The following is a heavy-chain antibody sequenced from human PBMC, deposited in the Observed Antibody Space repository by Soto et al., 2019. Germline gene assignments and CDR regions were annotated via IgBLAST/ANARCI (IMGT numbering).Heavy chain of an antibody. V-gene: IGHV1-69*01. CDR2: LIPIFGTA. J-gene: IGHJ6*02. CDR1: GGTFSSYA. D-gene: IGHD2-15*01. CDR3: ARPHCSGGSCYSDYYYYGMDV. Sequence: QVQLVQSGAEVKKPGSSVKVSCKASGGTFSSYAISWVRQAPGQGLEWMGGLIPIFGTANYAQKFQGRVTITADESTSTAYMELSSLRSEDTAVYYCARPHCSGGSCYSDYYYYGMDVWGQGTTVTVSS.